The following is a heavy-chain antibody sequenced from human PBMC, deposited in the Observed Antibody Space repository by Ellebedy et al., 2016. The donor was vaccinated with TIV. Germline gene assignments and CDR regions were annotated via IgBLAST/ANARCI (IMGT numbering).Heavy chain of an antibody. CDR1: GGSISSSNW. J-gene: IGHJ6*02. Sequence: SETLSLTXAVSGGSISSSNWSRWARQPPGKGLEWIGEIYHSGSTHYNPSLKSRVTISVDKSKNQFSLKLSSVTAADTAVYYCARAWGFKLNYFYYGMDVWGQGTTVTVSS. V-gene: IGHV4-4*02. D-gene: IGHD1-7*01. CDR2: IYHSGST. CDR3: ARAWGFKLNYFYYGMDV.